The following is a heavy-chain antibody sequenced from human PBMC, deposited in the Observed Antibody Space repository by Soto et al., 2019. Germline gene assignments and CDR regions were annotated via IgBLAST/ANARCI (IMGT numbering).Heavy chain of an antibody. CDR1: GYTFTSYG. CDR2: IGAYNGNT. V-gene: IGHV1-18*01. Sequence: GASVKVSCKASGYTFTSYGISWVRQAPGQGLEWMGWIGAYNGNTNYAQKLQGRVTMTTDTSTSTAYMELRSLRSDDTAVYYCARVHQGIRGGGYYYVDVWGKGTTVTVSS. CDR3: ARVHQGIRGGGYYYVDV. J-gene: IGHJ6*03. D-gene: IGHD3-10*01.